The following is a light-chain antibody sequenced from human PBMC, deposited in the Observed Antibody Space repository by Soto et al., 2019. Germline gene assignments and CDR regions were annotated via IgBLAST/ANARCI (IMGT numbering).Light chain of an antibody. J-gene: IGKJ5*01. CDR1: QSISSY. CDR3: QQSYSTPIT. CDR2: AAS. V-gene: IGKV1-39*01. Sequence: DMQMTKSPSSLSPSVGDRVTITGRAGQSISSYLNWYAQKPGKAPKLLIYAASSLQSGVPSRFSGSESGTDFTLTISSLQPEDFATYYCQQSYSTPITFGQGTRLEIK.